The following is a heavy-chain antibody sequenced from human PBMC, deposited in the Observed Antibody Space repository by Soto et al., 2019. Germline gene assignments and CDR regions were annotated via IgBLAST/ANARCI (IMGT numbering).Heavy chain of an antibody. J-gene: IGHJ6*02. Sequence: EVQLVQSGAEVKKAGDSLRISCQGSGYSFPSYWISWLRQIPGKGLEWVGRIDPSDSDTNYSPFFQDHVTISADKSITTAYLQWRSLKPSDTAIYYCASPEVGRDYYYGLAVWGQGTTVTVSS. CDR1: GYSFPSYW. V-gene: IGHV5-10-1*03. CDR3: ASPEVGRDYYYGLAV. CDR2: IDPSDSDT. D-gene: IGHD3-10*01.